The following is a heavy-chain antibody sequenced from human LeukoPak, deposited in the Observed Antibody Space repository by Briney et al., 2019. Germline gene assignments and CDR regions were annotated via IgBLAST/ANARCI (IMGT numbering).Heavy chain of an antibody. CDR1: GGSISSGGYY. CDR3: ARLAVKGFCSSTSCYRTDY. Sequence: PSETLSLTCTVSGGSISSGGYYWSWIRQPPGKGLEWIGYIYHSGSTNYNPSLKSRVTISVDTSKNQFSLKLSSVTAADTAVYYCARLAVKGFCSSTSCYRTDYWGQGTLVTVSS. J-gene: IGHJ4*02. CDR2: IYHSGST. V-gene: IGHV4-30-2*01. D-gene: IGHD2-2*02.